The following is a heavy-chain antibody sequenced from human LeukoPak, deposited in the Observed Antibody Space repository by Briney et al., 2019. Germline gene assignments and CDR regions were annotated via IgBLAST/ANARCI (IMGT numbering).Heavy chain of an antibody. CDR2: IKQDGSEK. J-gene: IGHJ4*02. CDR3: ARDFTVVAATRFDY. V-gene: IGHV3-7*01. Sequence: PGGSLRLSCAASGFTFSSYWMSWVRQAPGKGLEWVANIKQDGSEKYYVDSVKGRFTISRDNAKNSLYLQMNSLRAEDTAVYYCARDFTVVAATRFDYWGQGTLVTVSS. CDR1: GFTFSSYW. D-gene: IGHD2-15*01.